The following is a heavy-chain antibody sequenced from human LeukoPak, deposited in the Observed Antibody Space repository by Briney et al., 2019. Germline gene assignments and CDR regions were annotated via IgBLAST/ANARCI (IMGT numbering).Heavy chain of an antibody. CDR2: ISGSGGST. CDR3: AKDDVVRGVRLAY. CDR1: GFTFSSYG. D-gene: IGHD3-10*01. J-gene: IGHJ4*02. Sequence: PGGSLRLSCAASGFTFSSYGMSWVRQAPGKGLEWVSAISGSGGSTYYADSVKGRFTISRDNSKNTLYLQMNSLRAEDTAVYYCAKDDVVRGVRLAYWGQGTLVTVSS. V-gene: IGHV3-23*01.